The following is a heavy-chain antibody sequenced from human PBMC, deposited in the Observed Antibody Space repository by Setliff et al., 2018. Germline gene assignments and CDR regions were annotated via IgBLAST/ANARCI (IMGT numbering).Heavy chain of an antibody. V-gene: IGHV1-2*02. CDR3: ARVLFGDLFSWFDP. CDR2: INPNSGGT. Sequence: GASVKVSCKASGYTFTGYYMHWVRQAPGQGLEWMGWINPNSGGTNYAQKFQGRVTMTRDTSISTAYMEVRSLRSDDTAVYYCARVLFGDLFSWFDPWGQGTLVTVSS. CDR1: GYTFTGYY. J-gene: IGHJ5*02. D-gene: IGHD3-10*02.